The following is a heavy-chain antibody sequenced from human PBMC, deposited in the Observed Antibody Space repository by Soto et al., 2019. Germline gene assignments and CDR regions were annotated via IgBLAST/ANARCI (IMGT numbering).Heavy chain of an antibody. J-gene: IGHJ2*01. Sequence: QVQLVQSGAEVKKPGSSVKVSCKVSGGTFSSYAIGWVRQAPGQGLEWMGWIIPITGTVNYAQKLQGRVTLTADESTTTVYMELSSLRSEDTAVYYCAREYSSSSQYLYFHVWGRGTLVTVSS. CDR3: AREYSSSSQYLYFHV. CDR1: GGTFSSYA. D-gene: IGHD6-6*01. CDR2: IIPITGTV. V-gene: IGHV1-69*01.